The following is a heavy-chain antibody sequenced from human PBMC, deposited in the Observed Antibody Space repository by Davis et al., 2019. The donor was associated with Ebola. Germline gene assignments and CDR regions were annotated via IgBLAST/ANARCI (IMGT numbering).Heavy chain of an antibody. V-gene: IGHV3-30-3*01. CDR2: ISYDGSNK. D-gene: IGHD3-22*01. CDR1: GFTFSSYA. CDR3: AKDRRITMIVVVGDYFDY. J-gene: IGHJ4*02. Sequence: PGGSLRLSCAASGFTFSSYAMHWVRQAPGKGLEWVAVISYDGSNKYYADSVKGRFTISRDNSKNTLYLQMNSLRAEDAAVYYCAKDRRITMIVVVGDYFDYWGQGTLVTVSS.